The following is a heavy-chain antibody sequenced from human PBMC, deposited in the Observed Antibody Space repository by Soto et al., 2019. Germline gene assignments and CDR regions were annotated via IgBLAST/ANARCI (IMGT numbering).Heavy chain of an antibody. V-gene: IGHV3-23*01. Sequence: EGSLRLSCAASGFTFSSFALSWVRQAPGMGLEWVSAISGSGDGTDYADSVKGRVTISRDNSKSTLYLQLNSLRAEDKALYYCAGPGYSSQDYWGQGALVTVSS. D-gene: IGHD5-18*01. J-gene: IGHJ4*02. CDR1: GFTFSSFA. CDR3: AGPGYSSQDY. CDR2: ISGSGDGT.